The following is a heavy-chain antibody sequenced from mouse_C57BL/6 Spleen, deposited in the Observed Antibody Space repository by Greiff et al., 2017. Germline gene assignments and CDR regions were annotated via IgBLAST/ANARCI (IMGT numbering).Heavy chain of an antibody. CDR2: IYPRSGNT. CDR3: ARRITTVVATPFAY. J-gene: IGHJ3*01. D-gene: IGHD1-1*01. CDR1: GYTFTSYG. Sequence: QVQLQQSGAELARPGASVKLSCKASGYTFTSYGISWVKQRTGQGLEWIGEIYPRSGNTYYNEKFKGKATLTADKSSSTAYMELRSLTSEDSAVYFCARRITTVVATPFAYWGQGTLVTVSA. V-gene: IGHV1-81*01.